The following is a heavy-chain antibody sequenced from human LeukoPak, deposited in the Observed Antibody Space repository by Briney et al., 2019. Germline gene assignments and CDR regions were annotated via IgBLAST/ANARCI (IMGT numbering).Heavy chain of an antibody. Sequence: GRSLRLSCAASGFTFSSYGMHWVRQAPGKGLEWVAVISYDGSNKYYADSVKGRFTISRDNSKNTLYLQMNSLRAEDTAAYYCAKDRGELLLMGYYFDYWGQGTLVTVSS. V-gene: IGHV3-30*18. J-gene: IGHJ4*02. CDR2: ISYDGSNK. CDR3: AKDRGELLLMGYYFDY. D-gene: IGHD2-8*01. CDR1: GFTFSSYG.